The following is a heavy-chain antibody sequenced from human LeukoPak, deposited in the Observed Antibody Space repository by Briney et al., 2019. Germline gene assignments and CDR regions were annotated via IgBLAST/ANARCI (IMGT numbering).Heavy chain of an antibody. CDR3: ARGRNYYDSSGYRGFDY. CDR2: IYYSGST. Sequence: PSETLSLTCTVSGGSISSYYWSWIRQPPGKGLEWIGYIYYSGSTNYNPSLKSRVTISVDTSKNQFSPKLSSVTAADTAVYYCARGRNYYDSSGYRGFDYWGQGTLVTVSS. V-gene: IGHV4-59*01. CDR1: GGSISSYY. D-gene: IGHD3-22*01. J-gene: IGHJ4*02.